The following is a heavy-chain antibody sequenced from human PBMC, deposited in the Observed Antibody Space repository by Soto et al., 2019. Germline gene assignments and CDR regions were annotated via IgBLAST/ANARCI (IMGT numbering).Heavy chain of an antibody. V-gene: IGHV1-69*12. D-gene: IGHD2-2*01. CDR3: ARGGQLLLRDYYYYCMDV. CDR2: IIPIFGTA. J-gene: IGHJ6*02. Sequence: QVQLVQSGAEVKKPGSSVKVSCKASGGTFSSYAISWVRQAPGQGLEWMGGIIPIFGTANYAQKFQGRVTIPAGESTRTACMELSSLRSEDTAVYYCARGGQLLLRDYYYYCMDVWGQGTTVTVSS. CDR1: GGTFSSYA.